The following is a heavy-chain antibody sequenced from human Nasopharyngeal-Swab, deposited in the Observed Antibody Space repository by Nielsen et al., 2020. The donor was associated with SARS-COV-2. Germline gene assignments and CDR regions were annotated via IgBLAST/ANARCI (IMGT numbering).Heavy chain of an antibody. CDR3: ARNLYGDYVIDY. V-gene: IGHV3-48*02. J-gene: IGHJ4*02. CDR2: ISSSGRTI. CDR1: GFTFSSYS. Sequence: GESLKISCAASGFTFSSYSMNWVRQAPGKGLEWVSYISSSGRTIYYEDSVKGRFTISRDNAKNLVFLQMNSLRDEDTAVYYCARNLYGDYVIDYWGRGTLVTVSS. D-gene: IGHD4-17*01.